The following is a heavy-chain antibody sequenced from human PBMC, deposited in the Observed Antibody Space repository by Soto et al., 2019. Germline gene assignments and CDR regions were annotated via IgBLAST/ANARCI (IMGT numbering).Heavy chain of an antibody. CDR3: ARELIIAEDPRAAAGTYYYYYGMDV. CDR1: GYTFTSYG. Sequence: QVQLVQSGAEVKKPGASVKVSCKASGYTFTSYGISWVRQAPGQGLEWMGWISAYNGNTNYAQKXXXTVXXXPDTSTRTDYXXMXSXXSDDTAVYYCARELIIAEDPRAAAGTYYYYYGMDVWGQGTTVTVSS. V-gene: IGHV1-18*01. D-gene: IGHD6-13*01. CDR2: ISAYNGNT. J-gene: IGHJ6*02.